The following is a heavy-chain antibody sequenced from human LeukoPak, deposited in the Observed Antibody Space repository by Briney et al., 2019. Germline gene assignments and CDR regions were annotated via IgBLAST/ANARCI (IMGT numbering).Heavy chain of an antibody. V-gene: IGHV3-74*01. J-gene: IGHJ4*02. CDR3: ARVDDYIWGSYRTDY. CDR2: INSDGSST. D-gene: IGHD3-16*02. CDR1: GFTFSSYW. Sequence: GGSLRLSCAASGFTFSSYWMHWVRQARGRGLVGVSRINSDGSSTSYADSVKGRFTISRDNAKNTLYLQMNSLRAEDTAVYYCARVDDYIWGSYRTDYWGQGTLVTVSS.